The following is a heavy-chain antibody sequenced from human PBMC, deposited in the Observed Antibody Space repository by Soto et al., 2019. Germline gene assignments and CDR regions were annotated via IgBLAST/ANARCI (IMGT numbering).Heavy chain of an antibody. CDR3: ARAGPILGYCSGGSCLTYYFDY. CDR2: IYYSGST. J-gene: IGHJ4*02. D-gene: IGHD2-15*01. V-gene: IGHV4-31*03. Sequence: SETLSLTCTVSGGSISSGGYYWSWIRQHPGKGLEWIGYIYYSGSTYYNPSLKSRVTISVDTSKNQFSLKLSSVTAADTAVYYCARAGPILGYCSGGSCLTYYFDYWGQGTLVTVSS. CDR1: GGSISSGGYY.